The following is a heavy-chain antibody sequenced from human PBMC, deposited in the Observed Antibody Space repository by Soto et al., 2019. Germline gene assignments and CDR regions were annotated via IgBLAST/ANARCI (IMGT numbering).Heavy chain of an antibody. D-gene: IGHD2-21*01. CDR1: GGSFSGYY. V-gene: IGHV4-34*01. J-gene: IGHJ4*02. CDR3: ARGPGIVVVIAHNNFDY. Sequence: SETLSLTCAVYGGSFSGYYWSWIRQPPGKGLEWIGEINHSGSTNYNPSLKSRVTISVDTSKNQFSLKLSSVTAADTAVYYCARGPGIVVVIAHNNFDYWGQGTLVTVSS. CDR2: INHSGST.